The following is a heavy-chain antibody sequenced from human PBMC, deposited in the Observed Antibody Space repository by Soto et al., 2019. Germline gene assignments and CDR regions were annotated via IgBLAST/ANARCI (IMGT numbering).Heavy chain of an antibody. CDR2: IWYDGSNK. Sequence: QVQLVESGGGVVQPGRSLRLSCAASGFTFSSYGIHWVRQAPGKGLEWVAVIWYDGSNKYYADSVKGRFTISRDNSKNTLYLQMNSLRAEDTAVYYCAREFGEFDYYYYGMDVWGQGTTVTVSS. CDR3: AREFGEFDYYYYGMDV. D-gene: IGHD3-10*01. CDR1: GFTFSSYG. V-gene: IGHV3-33*01. J-gene: IGHJ6*02.